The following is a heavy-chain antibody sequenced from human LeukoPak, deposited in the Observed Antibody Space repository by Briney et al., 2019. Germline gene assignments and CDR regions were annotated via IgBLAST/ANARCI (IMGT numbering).Heavy chain of an antibody. Sequence: ASVKVSCKASGGTFSSYAISWVRQATGQGLEWMGWMNPNSGNTGYAQKLQGRVTMTTDTSTSTAYMELRSLRSDDTAVYYCARDRWASPGLNYGDYVGYFQHWGQGTLVTVSS. D-gene: IGHD4-17*01. J-gene: IGHJ1*01. CDR2: MNPNSGNT. V-gene: IGHV1-18*01. CDR3: ARDRWASPGLNYGDYVGYFQH. CDR1: GGTFSSYA.